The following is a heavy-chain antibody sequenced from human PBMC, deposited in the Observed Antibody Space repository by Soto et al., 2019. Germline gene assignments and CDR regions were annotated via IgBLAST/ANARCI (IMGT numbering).Heavy chain of an antibody. D-gene: IGHD6-13*01. J-gene: IGHJ6*02. CDR3: SVIASASYYCGRDV. CDR2: FILIFGTP. V-gene: IGHV1-69*12. CDR1: GGTFSSYA. Sequence: QVQLVQSGAEVKKPGSSVKVSCKASGGTFSSYAISWVRQAPGQGLEWMGGFILIFGTPNYAQKFQGRATISADESTSEDYMELINLRLEGTAVYDCSVIASASYYCGRDVWGQGTTVTVSS.